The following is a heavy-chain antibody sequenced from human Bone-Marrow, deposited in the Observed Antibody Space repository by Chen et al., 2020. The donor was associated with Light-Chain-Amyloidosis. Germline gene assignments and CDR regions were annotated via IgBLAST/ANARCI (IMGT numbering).Heavy chain of an antibody. J-gene: IGHJ6*03. Sequence: QVQLQESGPGLVKPSETLSLTCTVSGGSISSYYWSWIRQPAGKGLEWIGRNYTSGSTTYNPSLKSRVTMSGDTSKNQFSLKLSSVTAADTAVYYCARSSSSWYEEYYYYYYYMDVWGKGTTVTVSS. CDR1: GGSISSYY. D-gene: IGHD6-13*01. CDR2: NYTSGST. CDR3: ARSSSSWYEEYYYYYYYMDV. V-gene: IGHV4-4*07.